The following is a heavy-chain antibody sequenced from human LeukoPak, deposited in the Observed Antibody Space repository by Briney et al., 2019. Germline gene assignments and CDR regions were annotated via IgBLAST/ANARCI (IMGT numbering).Heavy chain of an antibody. Sequence: PSETLSLTCTVSGDSISSHYWSWLRRPPGKGLEWIAYIYDTGTTVSNPSLKSRVSMSLDRSKNEFSLQLTSVTAADTAVYYCAGIWYSSGYYFDYWGQGTLVTVSS. V-gene: IGHV4-59*11. CDR3: AGIWYSSGYYFDY. D-gene: IGHD6-19*01. CDR2: IYDTGTT. CDR1: GDSISSHY. J-gene: IGHJ4*02.